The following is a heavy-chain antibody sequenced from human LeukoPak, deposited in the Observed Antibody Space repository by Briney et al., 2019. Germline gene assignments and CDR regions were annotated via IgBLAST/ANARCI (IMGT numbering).Heavy chain of an antibody. CDR3: ARWGRGYCTNGVCSKYYFDY. Sequence: ASVKVSCKASGYTLTGYYMHWVRQAPGQGLEWMGWINPHSGGTNYAQKFQGRVTMTRDTSISTAYMELRRLRSDDTAVYYCARWGRGYCTNGVCSKYYFDYWGQGTLVTVSS. J-gene: IGHJ4*02. CDR1: GYTLTGYY. CDR2: INPHSGGT. D-gene: IGHD2-8*01. V-gene: IGHV1-2*02.